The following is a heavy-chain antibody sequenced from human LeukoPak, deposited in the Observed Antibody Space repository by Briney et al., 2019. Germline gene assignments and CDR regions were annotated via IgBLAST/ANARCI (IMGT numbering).Heavy chain of an antibody. CDR1: GLTFSTPP. J-gene: IGHJ4*02. CDR2: SGTSGDT. CDR3: ATKTPGNYPYDY. Sequence: GGSLRLSCAASGLTFSTPPMNWDRLVPGDRLDWLSPSGTSGDTYYADSVKGRFTISRDNSKSTLSLQMANLRVEDTAVYYCATKTPGNYPYDYWAREPWSPSPQ. V-gene: IGHV3-23*01. D-gene: IGHD3-22*01.